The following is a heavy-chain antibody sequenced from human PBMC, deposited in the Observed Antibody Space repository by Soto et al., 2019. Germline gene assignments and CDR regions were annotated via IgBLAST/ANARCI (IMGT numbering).Heavy chain of an antibody. CDR3: ARDHYDSSGYYYHAFDI. D-gene: IGHD3-22*01. J-gene: IGHJ3*02. V-gene: IGHV1-2*04. CDR2: INPNSGGT. CDR1: GGTFSSYT. Sequence: ASVKVSCKASGGTFSSYTISWVRQAPGQGLEWMGWINPNSGGTNYAQKFQGWVTMTRDTSISTAYMELSRLRSDDTAVYYCARDHYDSSGYYYHAFDIWGQGTMVT.